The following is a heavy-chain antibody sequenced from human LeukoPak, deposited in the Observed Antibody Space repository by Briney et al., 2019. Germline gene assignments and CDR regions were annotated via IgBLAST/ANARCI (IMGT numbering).Heavy chain of an antibody. D-gene: IGHD2-15*01. CDR1: GGTFSSYA. CDR2: IIPIFGTA. V-gene: IGHV1-69*05. CDR3: ASMVVAATKRAGYFDY. Sequence: SVKVSCKASGGTFSSYAISWVRQAPGQGLEWMGGIIPIFGTANYAQKFQGRVTMTTDESTSTAYMELSSLRSEDTAVYYCASMVVAATKRAGYFDYWGQGTLVTVSS. J-gene: IGHJ4*02.